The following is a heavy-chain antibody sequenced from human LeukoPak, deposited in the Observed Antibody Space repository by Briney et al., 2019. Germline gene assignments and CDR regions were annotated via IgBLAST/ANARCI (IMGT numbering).Heavy chain of an antibody. CDR1: GLTFSSYA. CDR2: ISYDGSNK. V-gene: IGHV3-30*04. Sequence: GGSLRLSCAASGLTFSSYAMHWVRQAPGRGLEWVAVISYDGSNKYYADSVKGRFTISRDNSKNTLYLQMNSLRAEDTAVYYCAKTTTVWAFDIWGQGTMVTVSS. CDR3: AKTTTVWAFDI. D-gene: IGHD4-17*01. J-gene: IGHJ3*02.